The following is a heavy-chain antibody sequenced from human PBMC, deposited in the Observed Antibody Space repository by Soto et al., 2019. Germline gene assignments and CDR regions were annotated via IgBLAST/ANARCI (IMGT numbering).Heavy chain of an antibody. D-gene: IGHD3-22*01. V-gene: IGHV3-33*01. CDR1: GFTFSSYG. Sequence: QVQLVESGGGVVQPGRSLRLSCAASGFTFSSYGMHWVRQAPGKGLEWVAVIWYDGSNKYYADSVKGRFIISRDNSKNTLYLQMNSLRAEDTAVYYCARVAGDYYDSSGPGPDYWGQGTLVTVSS. CDR3: ARVAGDYYDSSGPGPDY. CDR2: IWYDGSNK. J-gene: IGHJ4*02.